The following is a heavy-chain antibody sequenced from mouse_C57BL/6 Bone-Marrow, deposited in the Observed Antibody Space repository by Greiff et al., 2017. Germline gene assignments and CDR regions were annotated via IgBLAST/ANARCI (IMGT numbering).Heavy chain of an antibody. CDR2: IDPETGGT. V-gene: IGHV1-15*01. CDR3: TREDYYGSSSWFAY. J-gene: IGHJ3*01. D-gene: IGHD1-1*01. CDR1: GYTFTDYE. Sequence: QVQLQQPGAELVRPGASVTLSCKASGYTFTDYEMHWVKQTPVHGLEWIGAIDPETGGTAYNQKFKGKAILTADKSSSTAYMELRSLTSEDSAVYYCTREDYYGSSSWFAYWGQGTLVTVSA.